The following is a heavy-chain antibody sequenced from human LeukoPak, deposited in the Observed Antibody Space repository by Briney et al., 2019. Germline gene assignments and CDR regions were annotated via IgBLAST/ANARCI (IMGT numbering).Heavy chain of an antibody. J-gene: IGHJ4*02. D-gene: IGHD3-3*01. CDR2: FDPEQAKT. V-gene: IGHV1-24*01. Sequence: ASVKVSCKGSGYSLTDLNMQWVRQAPGKGLECMGGFDPEQAKTIYAQKFQGRVTMTEDTSTDTAYLELSSLRSEDTAVYYCATRSGDFWSGYENWGQGTLVTVSS. CDR3: ATRSGDFWSGYEN. CDR1: GYSLTDLN.